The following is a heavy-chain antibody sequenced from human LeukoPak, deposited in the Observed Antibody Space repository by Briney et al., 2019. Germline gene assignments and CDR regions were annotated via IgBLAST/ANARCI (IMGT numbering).Heavy chain of an antibody. CDR1: VGSIRGYY. J-gene: IGHJ5*02. V-gene: IGHV4-4*07. Sequence: PSETLSLTCTVSVGSIRGYYWSCIRHRAREGLEWIGRIYTSGSTNYNPSLKSRVTMSVDTSKNQFSLKLSSVTAADTAVYYCARASPTTNKGAYGWFDPWGQGTLVTVSS. CDR2: IYTSGST. D-gene: IGHD1-14*01. CDR3: ARASPTTNKGAYGWFDP.